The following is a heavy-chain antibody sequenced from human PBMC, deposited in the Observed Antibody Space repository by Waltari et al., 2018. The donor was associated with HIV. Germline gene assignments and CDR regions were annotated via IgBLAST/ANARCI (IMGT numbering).Heavy chain of an antibody. CDR2: IYYSGGT. J-gene: IGHJ4*02. D-gene: IGHD4-17*01. Sequence: QVQLQESGPGLVKPSETLHLTCTVSGGSINRSSWSWIRQPPGKGLAWIWYIYYSGGTNYNPSLKSRVTISVDTISVDTSKNQFSLKLSSVTAADTAVYYCARVREYGDTDYWGQGTLVTVSS. CDR1: GGSINRSS. CDR3: ARVREYGDTDY. V-gene: IGHV4-59*01.